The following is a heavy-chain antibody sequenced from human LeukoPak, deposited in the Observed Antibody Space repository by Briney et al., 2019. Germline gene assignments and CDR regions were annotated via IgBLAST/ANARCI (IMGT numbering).Heavy chain of an antibody. CDR2: IYYTGST. V-gene: IGHV4-59*01. CDR3: ASDGVIDGYNYQAFAI. Sequence: SETLSHTCTVSGGSICNNFWSWIRQPPGKGLEWIGYIYYTGSTNYNPSLKRRVTISVDTSKNQFSLKLSSVTAADTAVYYCASDGVIDGYNYQAFAICSQGTMVTVSS. J-gene: IGHJ3*02. D-gene: IGHD5-24*01. CDR1: GGSICNNF.